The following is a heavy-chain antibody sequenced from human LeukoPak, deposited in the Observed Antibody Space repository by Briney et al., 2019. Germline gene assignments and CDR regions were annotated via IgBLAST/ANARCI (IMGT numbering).Heavy chain of an antibody. D-gene: IGHD3-22*01. CDR1: GGTFSSYA. CDR2: IIPIFGTA. CDR3: ARGLGFGDSSGYYYGGDWFDP. J-gene: IGHJ5*02. Sequence: SVKVSCKASGGTFSSYAISWVRQAPGQGLEWMGGIIPIFGTANYAQKFQGRVTITADESTSTAYMELSSLRSEDTAVYYCARGLGFGDSSGYYYGGDWFDPWGQGTLVTVSS. V-gene: IGHV1-69*13.